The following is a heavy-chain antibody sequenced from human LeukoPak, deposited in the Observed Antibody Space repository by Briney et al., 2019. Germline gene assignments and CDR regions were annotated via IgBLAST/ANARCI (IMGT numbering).Heavy chain of an antibody. CDR2: ITTNGNSI. D-gene: IGHD6-19*01. V-gene: IGHV3-48*03. CDR1: GFPFSSNG. CDR3: ARDRAVANIGQLSPFHY. Sequence: QAGGSLRLSCAASGFPFSSNGMPWVRQAPGKGLEWLSFITTNGNSIYYADSVRGRFTISRDDAKNSLYLQINSLRAEDTAVYYCARDRAVANIGQLSPFHYCGQGTLVTVSS. J-gene: IGHJ4*02.